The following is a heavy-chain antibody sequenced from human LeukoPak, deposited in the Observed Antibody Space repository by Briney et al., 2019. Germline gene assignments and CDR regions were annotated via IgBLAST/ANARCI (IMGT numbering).Heavy chain of an antibody. CDR3: ARGESSSWYRNYYYGMDV. D-gene: IGHD6-13*01. V-gene: IGHV1-2*04. Sequence: ASVKVSCTASGYTFTGYYMHWVRQAPGKGLEWMGWINPNSGGTNYAQKFQGWVTMTRDTSISTAYMELSRLRSDDTAVYYCARGESSSWYRNYYYGMDVWGKGTTVTVSS. CDR1: GYTFTGYY. J-gene: IGHJ6*04. CDR2: INPNSGGT.